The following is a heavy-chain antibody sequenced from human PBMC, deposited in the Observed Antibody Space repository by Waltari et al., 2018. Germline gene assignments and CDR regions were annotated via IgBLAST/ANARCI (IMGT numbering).Heavy chain of an antibody. D-gene: IGHD3-10*01. CDR1: GWSFTSGYS. CDR3: ARVSLRRGFGPYWYFDL. V-gene: IGHV4-34*01. CDR2: ITDSGST. Sequence: QVQLQQWGAGLLKPSETLSLTCAVYGWSFTSGYSWSWIRQPPGKGLEWIGEITDSGSTNYIPSLKSRVTMSVDTSKNQFSLELNSVTAADTAVYYCARVSLRRGFGPYWYFDLWGRGTLVTVSS. J-gene: IGHJ2*01.